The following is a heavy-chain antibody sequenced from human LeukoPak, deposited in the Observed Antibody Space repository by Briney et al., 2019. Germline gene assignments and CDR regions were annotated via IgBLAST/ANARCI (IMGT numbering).Heavy chain of an antibody. J-gene: IGHJ2*01. D-gene: IGHD2-15*01. CDR1: GYTFTSYG. CDR3: ARGDSALHRFWYLDL. CDR2: ISAYNGNT. Sequence: GASVKVSCKASGYTFTSYGISWVRQAPGQGLEWMGWISAYNGNTNYAQKLQGRVTMTTDTSTSTAYMELRSLRSEDTAVYYCARGDSALHRFWYLDLWGRGTLVTVSP. V-gene: IGHV1-18*01.